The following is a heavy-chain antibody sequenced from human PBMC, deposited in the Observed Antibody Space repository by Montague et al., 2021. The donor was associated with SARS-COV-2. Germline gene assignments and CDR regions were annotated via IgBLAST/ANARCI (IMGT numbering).Heavy chain of an antibody. CDR1: GFTFTNYA. V-gene: IGHV3-23*01. D-gene: IGHD2-2*01. CDR2: ISGCGGAT. CDR3: ARGGRTNVWDEEWFDS. J-gene: IGHJ5*01. Sequence: SLRLSCAASGFTFTNYAMAWVRQAPGRGLEWVSTISGCGGATYYADSAKGRFTISRDNSGDTLYLQIDYVRGEDTAVYFCARGGRTNVWDEEWFDSWGQGTLVTVSS.